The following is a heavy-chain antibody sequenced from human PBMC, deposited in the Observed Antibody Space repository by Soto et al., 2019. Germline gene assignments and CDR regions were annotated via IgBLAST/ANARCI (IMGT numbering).Heavy chain of an antibody. D-gene: IGHD2-15*01. Sequence: ESGGGVVQPGRSLRLSCAASGFTFSSYGMHWVRQAPGKGLEWVAVIWYDGSNKYYADSVKGRFTISRDNSKNTLYLQMNSLRAEDTAVYYCARGILEDIVVVVAAYGMDVWGQGTTVTVSS. J-gene: IGHJ6*02. CDR3: ARGILEDIVVVVAAYGMDV. CDR2: IWYDGSNK. CDR1: GFTFSSYG. V-gene: IGHV3-33*01.